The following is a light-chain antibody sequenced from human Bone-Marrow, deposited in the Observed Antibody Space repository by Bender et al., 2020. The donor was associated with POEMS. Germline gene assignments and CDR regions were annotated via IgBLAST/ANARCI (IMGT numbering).Light chain of an antibody. CDR2: NNI. J-gene: IGLJ1*01. CDR3: QSYDRSLSAYV. V-gene: IGLV1-40*01. CDR1: SSDIGAGYD. Sequence: QSVLTQPPSVSGAPGQRVTIPCTGSSSDIGAGYDVHWYQQFPGTAPKLLIYNNINRPSGVPDRFSGSKSATSASLAITGLQTEDEASYYCQSYDRSLSAYVFGSGTKVIVL.